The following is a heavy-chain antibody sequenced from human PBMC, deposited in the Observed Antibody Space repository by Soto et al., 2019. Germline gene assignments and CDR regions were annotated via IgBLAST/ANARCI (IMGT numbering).Heavy chain of an antibody. V-gene: IGHV4-30-4*01. CDR2: IYYSGST. CDR3: ARGPYYDYVWGSYRPHFSFDY. D-gene: IGHD3-16*02. CDR1: GGSISSGDYY. Sequence: PSETLSLTCTVSGGSISSGDYYWSWIRQPPGKGLEWIGYIYYSGSTYYNPSLKSRVTISVDTSKNQFSLKLSSVTAADTAVYYCARGPYYDYVWGSYRPHFSFDYWGQGTLVTGS. J-gene: IGHJ4*02.